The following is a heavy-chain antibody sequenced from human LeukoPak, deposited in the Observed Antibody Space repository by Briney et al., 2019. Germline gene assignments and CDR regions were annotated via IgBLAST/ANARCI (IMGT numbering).Heavy chain of an antibody. V-gene: IGHV1-69*04. D-gene: IGHD1-1*01. Sequence: SVKVSCKASGGTFSSYAISWVRQAPGQGLEWMGRIIPIFGIANYAQKFQGRVTITADKSTSTAYMELSSLRSEDTAVYYCARDRAGTGTTYYYGMDVWGQGTTVTVSS. CDR1: GGTFSSYA. CDR3: ARDRAGTGTTYYYGMDV. CDR2: IIPIFGIA. J-gene: IGHJ6*02.